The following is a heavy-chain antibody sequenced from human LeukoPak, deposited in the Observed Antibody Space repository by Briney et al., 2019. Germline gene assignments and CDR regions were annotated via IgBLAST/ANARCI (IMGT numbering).Heavy chain of an antibody. D-gene: IGHD2-2*01. CDR2: ISGSGGST. Sequence: PGGSLRLSCAASGFTFSSSAMSWVRQAPGKGLEWVSAISGSGGSTYYADSVKGRFTISRDNSKNTLYLQMNSLRAEDTAVYYCAKCGDIVVVPAAPGVDYWGQGTLVTVSS. V-gene: IGHV3-23*01. CDR1: GFTFSSSA. CDR3: AKCGDIVVVPAAPGVDY. J-gene: IGHJ4*02.